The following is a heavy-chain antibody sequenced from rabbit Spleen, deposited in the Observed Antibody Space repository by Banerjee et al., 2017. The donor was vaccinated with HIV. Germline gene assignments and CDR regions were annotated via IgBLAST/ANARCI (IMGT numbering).Heavy chain of an antibody. CDR2: IDAGSSGST. V-gene: IGHV1S45*01. Sequence: QEQLEESGGDLVKPEGSLTLTCTASGFSFSSGYRMCWVRQAPGKGLEWIACIDAGSSGSTVYASWAKGRFTISKTSSTTVTLQMTSLTAADTATYFCARYTTGSDVNRYTFNPWGQGTLVTVS. CDR3: ARYTTGSDVNRYTFNP. CDR1: GFSFSSGYR. J-gene: IGHJ2*01. D-gene: IGHD1-1*01.